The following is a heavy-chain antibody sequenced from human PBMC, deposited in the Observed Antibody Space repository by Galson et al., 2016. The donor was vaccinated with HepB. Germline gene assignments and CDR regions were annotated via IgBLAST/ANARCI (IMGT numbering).Heavy chain of an antibody. V-gene: IGHV3-53*01. CDR3: ARWTAYCPRPGCPRDHDYFDP. D-gene: IGHD4-11*01. CDR1: GFLVSSSF. CDR2: MYPRGDT. J-gene: IGHJ5*02. Sequence: SLRLSCAASGFLVSSSFMSWVRQTPGTGLEWVTVMYPRGDTHYSDSVRGRFTISRDNSRNSMPLQMTNLRVGDTAVYFCARWTAYCPRPGCPRDHDYFDPWGQGILVTVSS.